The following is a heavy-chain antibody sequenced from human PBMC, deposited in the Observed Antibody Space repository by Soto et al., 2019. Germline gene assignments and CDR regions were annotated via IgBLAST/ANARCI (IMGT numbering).Heavy chain of an antibody. V-gene: IGHV3-33*01. Sequence: QVELVESGGGVVQPGMSLRLSCAASGFTLNTYGMYWVRQAPGKGLEWVAVSWYDGTNKDYADSVKGRFTISRDNSRKRRYLKMKGWRPENRVVNYCPGDTPLWSPYFSYKWTFGGQGTTATAPS. CDR2: SWYDGTNK. D-gene: IGHD1-20*01. CDR3: PGDTPLWSPYFSYKWTF. CDR1: GFTLNTYG. J-gene: IGHJ6*02.